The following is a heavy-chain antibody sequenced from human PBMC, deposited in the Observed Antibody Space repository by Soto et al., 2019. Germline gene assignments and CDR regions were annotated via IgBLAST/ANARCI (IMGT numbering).Heavy chain of an antibody. V-gene: IGHV4-39*01. J-gene: IGHJ6*02. CDR3: ARTRTVAYYYGMDV. Sequence: SETLSLTCTVSGGSISSSSYYWGWIRQPPGKGLEWIGNIYYSGNSGSTYYNPSLKSRVTISVDTSKNQFSLKLSSVTAADTAVYYCARTRTVAYYYGMDVWGQGTTVTVSS. D-gene: IGHD4-4*01. CDR1: GGSISSSSYY. CDR2: IYYSGNSGST.